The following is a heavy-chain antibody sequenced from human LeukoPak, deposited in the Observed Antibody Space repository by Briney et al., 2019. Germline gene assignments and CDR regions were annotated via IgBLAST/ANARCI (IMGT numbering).Heavy chain of an antibody. D-gene: IGHD1-1*01. Sequence: GESLKISCKHSEYSFPNYCIGWVRQMPGKGLEWMGIIYPDDSDTRYSPSFQGQVTISADKSISTAYLQWSSLKASDTAMYYCARQYNWNDFDYWGQGTLVTVSS. CDR3: ARQYNWNDFDY. J-gene: IGHJ4*02. CDR1: EYSFPNYC. V-gene: IGHV5-51*01. CDR2: IYPDDSDT.